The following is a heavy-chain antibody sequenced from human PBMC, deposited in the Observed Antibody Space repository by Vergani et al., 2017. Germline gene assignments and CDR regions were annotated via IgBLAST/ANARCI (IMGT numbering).Heavy chain of an antibody. CDR3: ARVGIVATIRAQWYFDY. Sequence: QVQLQESGPGLVKPPGTLSLTCAVSGGSISSSNWWSWVRAPPGKGLEWIGEIYHSGSTNYNPSLKSRVTISVDKSKNQFSLKLSSVTAAATAVYYCARVGIVATIRAQWYFDYWGQGTLVTVSS. J-gene: IGHJ4*02. CDR2: IYHSGST. D-gene: IGHD5-12*01. CDR1: GGSISSSNW. V-gene: IGHV4-4*03.